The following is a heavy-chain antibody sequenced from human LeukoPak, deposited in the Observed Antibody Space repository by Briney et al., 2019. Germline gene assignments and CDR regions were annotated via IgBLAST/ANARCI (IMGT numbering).Heavy chain of an antibody. V-gene: IGHV1-2*02. D-gene: IGHD2-2*01. CDR2: INPNSGGT. J-gene: IGHJ4*02. CDR3: ARDPAGIVVVPAAMHPGDAFDY. CDR1: GYTFTGYY. Sequence: ASVKVSCKASGYTFTGYYMHWVRQAPGQGLEWMGWINPNSGGTNYAQKFQRRVTMTRDTSISTAYMELSRLRSDDTAVYYCARDPAGIVVVPAAMHPGDAFDYWGQGTLVTVSS.